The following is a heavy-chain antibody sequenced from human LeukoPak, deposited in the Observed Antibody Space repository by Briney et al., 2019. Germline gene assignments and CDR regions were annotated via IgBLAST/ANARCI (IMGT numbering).Heavy chain of an antibody. CDR1: GFTFSSYA. V-gene: IGHV3-23*01. J-gene: IGHJ4*02. D-gene: IGHD3-10*01. CDR3: AKDAVRYGSGSSAY. CDR2: ISGSGGST. Sequence: GGSLRLSCAASGFTFSSYAMSWVRQAPGKGLEWVSAISGSGGSTYYADSVKGRFTISRDNSKNTLYLQMNSLRAEGTAVYYCAKDAVRYGSGSSAYWGQGTLVTVSS.